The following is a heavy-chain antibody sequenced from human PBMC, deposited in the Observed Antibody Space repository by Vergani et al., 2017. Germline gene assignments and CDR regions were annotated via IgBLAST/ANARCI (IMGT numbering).Heavy chain of an antibody. CDR1: GYSISTSSYA. V-gene: IGHV4-39*01. Sequence: QMQLQESGPGLVKPSETLSPSCTVPGYSISTSSYAWAWIRQPPGKTLEWIGTVYYGGRTSYNPSLKSRGTLSLDPCKKQISLNLTTVTAADTAVYYCARNVTVVRESSMTAFDYWGQGTLVTVS. D-gene: IGHD4/OR15-4a*01. CDR3: ARNVTVVRESSMTAFDY. J-gene: IGHJ4*02. CDR2: VYYGGRT.